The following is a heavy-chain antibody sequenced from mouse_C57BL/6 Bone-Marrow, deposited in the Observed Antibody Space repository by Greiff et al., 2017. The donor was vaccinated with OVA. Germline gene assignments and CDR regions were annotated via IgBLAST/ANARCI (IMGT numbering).Heavy chain of an antibody. CDR1: GFSFNTYA. D-gene: IGHD2-2*01. Sequence: EVQVVESGGGLVQPKGSLKLSCAASGFSFNTYAMNWVRQAPGKGLEWVARIRSKSNNYATYYADSVKDRLTISRDDSESMLYLQMNNVKTEEKAMYNCVRPCGYDEGWFAYWGQGTLVTVSA. V-gene: IGHV10-1*01. J-gene: IGHJ3*01. CDR2: IRSKSNNYAT. CDR3: VRPCGYDEGWFAY.